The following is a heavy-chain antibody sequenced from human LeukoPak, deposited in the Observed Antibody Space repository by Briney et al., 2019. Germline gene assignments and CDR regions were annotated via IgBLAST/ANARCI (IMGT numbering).Heavy chain of an antibody. CDR2: ISGSGGST. J-gene: IGHJ6*03. CDR1: GFTFSSYA. Sequence: GGSLRLSCAASGFTFSSYAMSWVRQAPGKGLEWVSAISGSGGSTYYADSVKGRFTISRDNSKNTLYLQMNSLRAEDTAVYYCARGWDYYYYYYYMDVWGKGTTVTVSS. D-gene: IGHD1-26*01. V-gene: IGHV3-23*01. CDR3: ARGWDYYYYYYYMDV.